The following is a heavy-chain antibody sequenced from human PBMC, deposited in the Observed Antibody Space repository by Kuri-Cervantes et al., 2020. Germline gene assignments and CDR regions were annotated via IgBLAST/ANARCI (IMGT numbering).Heavy chain of an antibody. CDR2: IIPIFGTA. Sequence: SVKVSCKASGGTFSSYTISWVRQAPGQGLEWMGGIIPIFGTANYAQKFQARVTITADESTSTAYMELSSLRSEDTAVYYCARQTGTGWAFDYWGQGTLVTVSS. J-gene: IGHJ4*02. CDR1: GGTFSSYT. CDR3: ARQTGTGWAFDY. D-gene: IGHD1-1*01. V-gene: IGHV1-69*13.